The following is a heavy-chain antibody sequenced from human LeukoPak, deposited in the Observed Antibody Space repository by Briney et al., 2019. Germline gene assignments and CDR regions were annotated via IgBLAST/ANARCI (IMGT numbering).Heavy chain of an antibody. J-gene: IGHJ4*02. CDR2: IYSGGST. V-gene: IGHV3-66*01. Sequence: GGSLRLSCAASGFTVSSNYMSWVRQAPGKGLEWVSAIYSGGSTYYADSVKGRFTISRDNSKNTLYLQMNSLRAEDTAVYYCARSEYSRTPFDYWGQGTLVTVSS. CDR1: GFTVSSNY. D-gene: IGHD6-6*01. CDR3: ARSEYSRTPFDY.